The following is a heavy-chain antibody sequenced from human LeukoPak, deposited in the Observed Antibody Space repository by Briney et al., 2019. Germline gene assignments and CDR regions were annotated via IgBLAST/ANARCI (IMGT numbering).Heavy chain of an antibody. CDR1: GYTFTSYY. V-gene: IGHV1-46*01. D-gene: IGHD3-22*01. CDR2: INPSGGST. Sequence: ASVKVSCKASGYTFTSYYMHWVRQAPGQGLEWMGIINPSGGSTSYAQKFQGRVTMTRDTSTSTVYMELSSLRSEDTAVYYCARGREHYDSSGYFDYWGQGTLVTVSS. CDR3: ARGREHYDSSGYFDY. J-gene: IGHJ4*02.